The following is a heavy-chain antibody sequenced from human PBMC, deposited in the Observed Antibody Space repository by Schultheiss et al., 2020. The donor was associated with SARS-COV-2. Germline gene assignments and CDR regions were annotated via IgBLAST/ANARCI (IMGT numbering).Heavy chain of an antibody. CDR3: ARVGLVAAGKSY. CDR1: GFTFSSYA. Sequence: GGSLRLSCAASGFTFSSYAMHWVRQAPGKGLEWVAVISYDGSNKYYADSVKGRFTISRDNAKNSLYLQMNSLRAEDTAVYYCARVGLVAAGKSYWGQGTLVTVSS. V-gene: IGHV3-30*07. CDR2: ISYDGSNK. D-gene: IGHD6-13*01. J-gene: IGHJ4*02.